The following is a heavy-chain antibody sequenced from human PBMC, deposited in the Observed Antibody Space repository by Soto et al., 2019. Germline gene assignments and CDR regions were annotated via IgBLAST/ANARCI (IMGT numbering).Heavy chain of an antibody. CDR1: GFTFSSYS. J-gene: IGHJ4*02. CDR2: ISSSSSTI. CDR3: AREYYDILTGYFDY. V-gene: IGHV3-48*02. Sequence: EVQLVESGGGLVQPGGSLRLSCAASGFTFSSYSMNWVRQAPGKGLEWVSYISSSSSTIYYADSVKGRFTISRDNAKNSLYLQMNSLRDEDTAVYYCAREYYDILTGYFDYWGQGTLVTVSS. D-gene: IGHD3-9*01.